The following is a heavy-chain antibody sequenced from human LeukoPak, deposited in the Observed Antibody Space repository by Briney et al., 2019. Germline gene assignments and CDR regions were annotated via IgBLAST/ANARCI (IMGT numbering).Heavy chain of an antibody. Sequence: GGSLRLSCAASGFTFSSYAMSWVRQAPGKGLEWVSAISGSGGSTYYADSVKGRFTISRDNSKNTLYLQMNSLRAEDTAVHYCAKSIVVVPAAIFDYWGQGTLVTVSS. CDR2: ISGSGGST. CDR3: AKSIVVVPAAIFDY. J-gene: IGHJ4*02. V-gene: IGHV3-23*01. CDR1: GFTFSSYA. D-gene: IGHD2-2*01.